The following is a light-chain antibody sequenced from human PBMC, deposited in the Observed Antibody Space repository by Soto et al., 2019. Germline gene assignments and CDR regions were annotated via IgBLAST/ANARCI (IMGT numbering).Light chain of an antibody. Sequence: IVLTQSPGTLSLSPGERATLSCRASQSVSSSYLAWYQQKPGQAPRLLIYGASSRATDIPDRFSGSGSGTDFTLTISRLEPEDFAVYYCQQYGSSMWPFGQGTKVDIX. CDR3: QQYGSSMWP. CDR2: GAS. V-gene: IGKV3-20*01. CDR1: QSVSSSY. J-gene: IGKJ1*01.